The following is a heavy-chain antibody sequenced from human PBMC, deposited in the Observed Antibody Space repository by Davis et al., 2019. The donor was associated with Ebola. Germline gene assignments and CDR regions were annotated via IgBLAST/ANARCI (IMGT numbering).Heavy chain of an antibody. V-gene: IGHV3-23*01. Sequence: FSCFALTWIREAPGEGLEWVSAFSGYGGSTYYADSAKGRFTISRDNAKNSLYLQMNSLRAEDTAVYYCARTARHYDFWSGLEYWGQGTLVTVSS. CDR3: ARTARHYDFWSGLEY. J-gene: IGHJ4*02. D-gene: IGHD3-3*01. CDR1: FSCFA. CDR2: FSGYGGST.